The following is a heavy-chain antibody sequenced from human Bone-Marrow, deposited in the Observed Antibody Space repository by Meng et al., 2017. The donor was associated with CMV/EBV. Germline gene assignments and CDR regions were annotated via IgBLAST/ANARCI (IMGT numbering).Heavy chain of an antibody. D-gene: IGHD3-3*01. Sequence: ETLSLTCAASGFTFSSYWMSWVRQAPGKGLEWVANIKQDGSEKYYVDSVKGRFTISRDNAKNSLYLQMNSLRAEDTAVYYCARTLDDFWSGYYPYYYYGMDVWGQGTTVTVSS. CDR1: GFTFSSYW. CDR2: IKQDGSEK. J-gene: IGHJ6*02. V-gene: IGHV3-7*01. CDR3: ARTLDDFWSGYYPYYYYGMDV.